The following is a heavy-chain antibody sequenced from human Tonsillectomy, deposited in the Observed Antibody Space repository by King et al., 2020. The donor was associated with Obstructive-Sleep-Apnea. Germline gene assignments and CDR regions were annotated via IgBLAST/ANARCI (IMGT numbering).Heavy chain of an antibody. CDR3: AVFHTVMNTGYFDY. CDR2: IYYSGTT. V-gene: IGHV4-59*08. J-gene: IGHJ4*02. Sequence: QVQLQESGPGLVKPSETLSLTCSVSGGSISNYYWSWIRQPPGKGLEWIGYIYYSGTTNDNPSLKSRVTILVDTSKNQFSLRLRAVTAADTAVYYCAVFHTVMNTGYFDYWGQGTLVTVSS. D-gene: IGHD5-18*01. CDR1: GGSISNYY.